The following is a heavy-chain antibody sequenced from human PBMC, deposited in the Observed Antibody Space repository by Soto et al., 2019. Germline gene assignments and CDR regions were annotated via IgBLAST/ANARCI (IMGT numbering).Heavy chain of an antibody. D-gene: IGHD3-10*01. J-gene: IGHJ6*02. Sequence: QVQLVQSGAEVKTPGSSVKVSCKASGGTLSDYAISWVRQAPGQGLEWMGGIMPTVDSANYAQNVQGRLTISADESTSTANLELSSLRSDDTAVYYCAVAAVREIMAQESSGMAVWGQGTTVIVSS. V-gene: IGHV1-69*01. CDR1: GGTLSDYA. CDR3: AVAAVREIMAQESSGMAV. CDR2: IMPTVDSA.